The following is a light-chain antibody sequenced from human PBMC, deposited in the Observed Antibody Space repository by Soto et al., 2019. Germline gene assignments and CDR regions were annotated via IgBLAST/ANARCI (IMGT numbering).Light chain of an antibody. V-gene: IGLV1-40*01. J-gene: IGLJ2*01. CDR3: QSYGSTLSGPYVV. Sequence: QSVLTQPPSVSGAPGQRVTISCTGSSSNIGAGYDVHWYRQLPGTAPKLLIYGNTNRPSGVPDRFSGSKSGTSASLAITGLQAEDEADYYCQSYGSTLSGPYVVFGGGTKLTVL. CDR1: SSNIGAGYD. CDR2: GNT.